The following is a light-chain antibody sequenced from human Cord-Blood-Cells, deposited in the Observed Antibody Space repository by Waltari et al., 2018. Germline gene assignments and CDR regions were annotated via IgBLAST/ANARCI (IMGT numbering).Light chain of an antibody. V-gene: IGKV1-33*01. CDR3: QQYDNLPYT. CDR2: DAS. Sequence: IQMTHSPSSLSASVGDRDTITCQASQDISNYLNWYQQKPGKAPKLLIYDASNLETGVPSRFSGSGSGTDFTFTISSLQPEDIATYYCQQYDNLPYTFGQGTKLEIK. CDR1: QDISNY. J-gene: IGKJ2*01.